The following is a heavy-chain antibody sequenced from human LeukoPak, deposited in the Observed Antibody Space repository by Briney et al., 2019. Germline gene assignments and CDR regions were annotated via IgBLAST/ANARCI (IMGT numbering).Heavy chain of an antibody. CDR1: GFTFSRYG. CDR3: ARDVRYGSGSYYPD. D-gene: IGHD3-10*01. V-gene: IGHV3-30*02. Sequence: GGSLRLSCAASGFTFSRYGMHWVRQAPGKGLEWVAFIRYDESTKYYADSVKGRFTISRDNAKNSLYLQMNSLRAEDTAVYYCARDVRYGSGSYYPDWGQGTLVTVSS. CDR2: IRYDESTK. J-gene: IGHJ4*02.